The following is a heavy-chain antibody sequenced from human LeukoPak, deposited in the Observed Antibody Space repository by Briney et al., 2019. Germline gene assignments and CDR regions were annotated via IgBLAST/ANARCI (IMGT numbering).Heavy chain of an antibody. Sequence: GTSVRLSCAASGFTFSRYSTHWVRQAPGKGLEWVGVIAYDGSNKKYADYVKGRFTISRDNSNITLYVQTNSLRAGDTALYYCTRRFNSYYHYWGQGTLVTVSS. CDR3: TRRFNSYYHY. CDR1: GFTFSRYS. CDR2: IAYDGSNK. V-gene: IGHV3-30*04. J-gene: IGHJ4*02. D-gene: IGHD2/OR15-2a*01.